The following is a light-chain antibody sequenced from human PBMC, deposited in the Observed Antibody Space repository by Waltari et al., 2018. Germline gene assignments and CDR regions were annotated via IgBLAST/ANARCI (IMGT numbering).Light chain of an antibody. Sequence: SYELTQPPSVTVSPGQTARIACSGDALTDQYVHGYQQRPGRAPVVVIYKDTKRPSGIPERFSGSSSGKTVTLTISGVQAEDESDYYCQSADSTGSDVVFGGGTKLTVL. CDR3: QSADSTGSDVV. J-gene: IGLJ2*01. V-gene: IGLV3-25*03. CDR2: KDT. CDR1: ALTDQY.